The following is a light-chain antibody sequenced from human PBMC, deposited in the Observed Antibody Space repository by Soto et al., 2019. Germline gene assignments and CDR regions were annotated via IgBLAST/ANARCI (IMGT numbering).Light chain of an antibody. CDR1: TSDVGGYDY. CDR3: SSSTISRTLL. CDR2: DVG. V-gene: IGLV2-14*03. Sequence: QSALTQPASVSGSPGQSITISCTGSTSDVGGYDYVSWYQQHPGKAPKLMIYDVGNRPSGVSNRFSGSKSGNTASLTISGLQAEDEADYYCSSSTISRTLLFGGGTKLTVL. J-gene: IGLJ2*01.